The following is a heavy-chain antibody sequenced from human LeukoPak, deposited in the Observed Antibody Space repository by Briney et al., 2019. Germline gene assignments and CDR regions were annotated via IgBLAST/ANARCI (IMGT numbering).Heavy chain of an antibody. V-gene: IGHV3-13*01. CDR3: AGEWRGIASHFHGMDV. CDR2: LGTNGDT. Sequence: GGSLRLSCVASDFSFSNYDMYWVRQAAGRGLEWVSALGTNGDTYYLGSVRGRFTISRENGKNSLYLQMNSLRVDDTAVYYCAGEWRGIASHFHGMDVWGQGTTDTVSS. D-gene: IGHD6-13*01. CDR1: DFSFSNYD. J-gene: IGHJ6*02.